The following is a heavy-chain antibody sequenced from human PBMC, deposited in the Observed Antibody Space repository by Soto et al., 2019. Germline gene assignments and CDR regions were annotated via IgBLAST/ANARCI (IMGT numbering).Heavy chain of an antibody. D-gene: IGHD2-15*01. J-gene: IGHJ3*02. CDR3: ARDSSAWVVAAYNAFDI. V-gene: IGHV3-21*01. CDR1: GFTFSSYS. Sequence: TGGSLRLSCAASGFTFSSYSMNWVRQAPGKGLEWVSSISSSSSYIYYADSVKGRFTISRDNAKNSLYLQMNSLRAEDTAVYYCARDSSAWVVAAYNAFDIWGQGTMVTV. CDR2: ISSSSSYI.